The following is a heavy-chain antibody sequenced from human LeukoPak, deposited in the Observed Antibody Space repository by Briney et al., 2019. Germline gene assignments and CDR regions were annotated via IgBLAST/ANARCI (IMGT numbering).Heavy chain of an antibody. Sequence: SVKVSCKASGGTFSSYAISWVRQAPGQGLEWMGGIIPIFGTANYAQKFQGRVTITADESTSTAYMELSSLRSEDTAVYYCARTKGRIAVAGTNFDYWGQGTLVTVSS. J-gene: IGHJ4*02. D-gene: IGHD6-19*01. CDR3: ARTKGRIAVAGTNFDY. V-gene: IGHV1-69*13. CDR2: IIPIFGTA. CDR1: GGTFSSYA.